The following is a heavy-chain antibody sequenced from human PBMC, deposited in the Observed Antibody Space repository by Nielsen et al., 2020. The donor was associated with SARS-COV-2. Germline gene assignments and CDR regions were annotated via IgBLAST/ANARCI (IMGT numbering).Heavy chain of an antibody. CDR3: ASGQLLLLYAFDI. CDR1: GGSFSGYY. J-gene: IGHJ3*02. Sequence: SETLSLTCAVYGGSFSGYYWGWIRQPPGKGLEWIGSIYYSGSTYYNPSLKSRVTISVDTSKNQFSLKLSSVTAADTAVYYCASGQLLLLYAFDIWGQGTMVTVSS. CDR2: IYYSGST. V-gene: IGHV4-34*01. D-gene: IGHD2-2*01.